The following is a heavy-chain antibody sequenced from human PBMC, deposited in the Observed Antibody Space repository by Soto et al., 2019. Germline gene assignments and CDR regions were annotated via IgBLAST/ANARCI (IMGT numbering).Heavy chain of an antibody. CDR2: ISAYNGNT. CDR3: ARDWWSGVYYDSSGYYNWFDP. V-gene: IGHV1-18*01. Sequence: ASVKVSCKASGYTFTSYGISWVRQAPGQGLEWMGWISAYNGNTNYAQKLQGRVTMTTDTSTSTAYMELRSLRSDDTAVYYCARDWWSGVYYDSSGYYNWFDPWGQGTLVTVSS. D-gene: IGHD3-22*01. CDR1: GYTFTSYG. J-gene: IGHJ5*02.